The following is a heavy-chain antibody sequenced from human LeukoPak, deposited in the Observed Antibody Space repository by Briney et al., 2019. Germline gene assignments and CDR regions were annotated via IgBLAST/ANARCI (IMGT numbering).Heavy chain of an antibody. CDR1: GGSISRYY. V-gene: IGHV4-59*01. J-gene: IGHJ4*02. CDR3: AREEVVDGYKFLDY. D-gene: IGHD5-24*01. CDR2: IYYSGST. Sequence: SETLSLTCTVSGGSISRYYWSWIRQPPGKGLEWIGYIYYSGSTNYNPSLKSRVTISVDTSKNQFSLKLSSVTAADTAVYYCAREEVVDGYKFLDYWGQGTLVTVSS.